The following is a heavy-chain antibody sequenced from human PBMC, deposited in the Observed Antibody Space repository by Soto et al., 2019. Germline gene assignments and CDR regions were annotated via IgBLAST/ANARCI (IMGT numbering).Heavy chain of an antibody. CDR2: ISSSGGST. CDR1: GFTFSSYA. Sequence: EVQLLESGGGLVQPGGSLRLSCAASGFTFSSYAMSWVRQAPGKGLEWVSAISSSGGSTYYAASVKGSFTISRDNSTNTLYPHMRRLRAEDTAGYHCATGIAVAGSSDYWGQGILVTVSS. J-gene: IGHJ4*02. CDR3: ATGIAVAGSSDY. V-gene: IGHV3-23*01. D-gene: IGHD6-19*01.